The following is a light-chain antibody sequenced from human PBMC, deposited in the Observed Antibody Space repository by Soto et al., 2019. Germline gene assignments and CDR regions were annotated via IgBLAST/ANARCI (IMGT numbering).Light chain of an antibody. J-gene: IGLJ1*01. V-gene: IGLV2-23*01. CDR1: SSDVGGYNL. CDR3: CSYAGSSTYV. CDR2: EDS. Sequence: ALTQPASVSGSPGQSITISCTGTSSDVGGYNLVSWYQQHPGKAPKLMIYEDSKRPSGVSNRFSGSKSGNTASLAISGLQAEDEADYYCCSYAGSSTYVFGTGTKVTVL.